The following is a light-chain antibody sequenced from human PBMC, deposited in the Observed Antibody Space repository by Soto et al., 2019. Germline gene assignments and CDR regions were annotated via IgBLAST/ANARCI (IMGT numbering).Light chain of an antibody. V-gene: IGLV2-14*01. Sequence: SVLTQPASVSGSLGQSITISCTGTSSDVGGFNYVSWYQQHPGKAPKLMIYEVSNRPSGVSNRFSGSKSGNTASLTISGLQAEDEADYYCSSYTSSSTYVFGSGTKLTVL. CDR3: SSYTSSSTYV. CDR1: SSDVGGFNY. J-gene: IGLJ1*01. CDR2: EVS.